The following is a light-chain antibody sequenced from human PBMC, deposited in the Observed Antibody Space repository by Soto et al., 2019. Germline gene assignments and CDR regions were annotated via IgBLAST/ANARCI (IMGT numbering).Light chain of an antibody. J-gene: IGLJ3*02. CDR1: SNDVGGYNY. CDR2: EVS. Sequence: QSALTQPASVSGSPGQSITISCTGTSNDVGGYNYVSWYQQHPGKAPQLIIYEVSNRPSGVSHRFSGSKSGDTASLTISGLQAEDGADYYCSSYTAFSTYVFGGGTKLTVL. V-gene: IGLV2-14*01. CDR3: SSYTAFSTYV.